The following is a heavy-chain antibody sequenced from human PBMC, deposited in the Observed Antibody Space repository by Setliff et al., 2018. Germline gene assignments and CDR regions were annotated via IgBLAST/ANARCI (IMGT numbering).Heavy chain of an antibody. CDR2: INHRGST. D-gene: IGHD3-22*01. CDR3: ASRDYYDNRGSLDF. V-gene: IGHV4-34*01. J-gene: IGHJ4*02. CDR1: GGTFSDYY. Sequence: PSDTLSLTCAAYGGTFSDYYWTWIRQPPGKGLEWVGEINHRGSTTYNPSLKSRVTISVDTSKDQFSLKLNSVTAADTAVYYCASRDYYDNRGSLDFWGQGTLVTVSS.